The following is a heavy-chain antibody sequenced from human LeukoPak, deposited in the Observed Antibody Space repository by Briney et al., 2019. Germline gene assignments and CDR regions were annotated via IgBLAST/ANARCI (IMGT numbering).Heavy chain of an antibody. CDR2: IIPILGIA. CDR1: GGTSSSYT. Sequence: SVKVSCKASGGTSSSYTISWVRQAPGQGLEWMGRIIPILGIANYAQKFQGRVTITADKSTSTAYMELRSLRSDDTAVYYCATLSVTDAFDIWGQGTMVTVSS. D-gene: IGHD2-21*02. V-gene: IGHV1-69*02. CDR3: ATLSVTDAFDI. J-gene: IGHJ3*02.